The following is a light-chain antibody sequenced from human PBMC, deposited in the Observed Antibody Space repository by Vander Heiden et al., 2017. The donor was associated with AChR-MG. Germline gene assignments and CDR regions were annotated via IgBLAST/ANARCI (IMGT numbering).Light chain of an antibody. CDR1: SHNIGSYA. V-gene: IGLV1-44*01. CDR3: STWDYSLSAVV. J-gene: IGLJ2*01. CDR2: GNA. Sequence: QSALTQEASVSGTVGQKVTRSCTGNSHNIGSYAVGWYQQIAHGAPKAVMFGNALPSGIPDRFSGSKSGTTASLTISGRQPEDEADDYCSTWDYSLSAVVFGGGTKLTVL.